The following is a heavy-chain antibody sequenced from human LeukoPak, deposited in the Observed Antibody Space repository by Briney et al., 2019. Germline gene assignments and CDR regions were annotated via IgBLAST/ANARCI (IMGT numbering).Heavy chain of an antibody. CDR2: INQDGSEK. J-gene: IGHJ4*02. CDR1: GFTFSSYW. Sequence: GGSLRLSCAASGFTFSSYWMSWVRRAPGKGLEWVANINQDGSEKYYVDSVKGRFTISRDNAKNSVYLQMNSLRADDTAVYYCAVYCSGGSRFRNWGQGTLVTVSS. D-gene: IGHD2-15*01. V-gene: IGHV3-7*05. CDR3: AVYCSGGSRFRN.